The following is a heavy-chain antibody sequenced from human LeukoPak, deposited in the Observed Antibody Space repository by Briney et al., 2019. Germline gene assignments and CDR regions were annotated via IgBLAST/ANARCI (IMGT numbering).Heavy chain of an antibody. V-gene: IGHV3-30*18. CDR2: ISYDGSNK. CDR1: GFTFDDYG. CDR3: AKDYYDSSGYGSLIFDY. J-gene: IGHJ4*02. D-gene: IGHD3-22*01. Sequence: GGSLRLSCAASGFTFDDYGMHWVRQAPGKGLEWVAVISYDGSNKYYADSVKGRFTISRDNSKNTLYLQMNSLRAEDTAVYYCAKDYYDSSGYGSLIFDYWGQGTLVTVSS.